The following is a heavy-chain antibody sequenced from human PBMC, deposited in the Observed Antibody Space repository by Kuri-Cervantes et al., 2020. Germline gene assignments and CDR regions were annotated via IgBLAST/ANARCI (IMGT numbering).Heavy chain of an antibody. V-gene: IGHV1-69*06. CDR1: GGTFSSYA. CDR3: ARVMSWGNTVTGPFDY. D-gene: IGHD3-16*01. CDR2: IIPIFGTA. Sequence: SVKVSCKASGGTFSSYAISWVRQAPGQGLEWMGGIIPIFGTANYAQKFQGRVTITADKSTSTAYMELSSLRSEDTAVYYCARVMSWGNTVTGPFDYWGQGTLVTVSS. J-gene: IGHJ4*02.